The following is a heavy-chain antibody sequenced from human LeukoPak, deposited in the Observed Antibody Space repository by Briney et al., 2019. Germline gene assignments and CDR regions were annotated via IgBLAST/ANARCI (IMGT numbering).Heavy chain of an antibody. D-gene: IGHD2-15*01. CDR2: IYYSGST. CDR1: GGSISSSSYY. CDR3: ARHALYCSGGSCTPRRWFDP. V-gene: IGHV4-39*01. Sequence: SETLSLTCTVSGGSISSSSYYWGWIRQPPGKGLEWIGSIYYSGSTYYNPSLKSRVTISVDTSKNQFSLKLSSVTSADTAVYYCARHALYCSGGSCTPRRWFDPWGQGTLVTVSS. J-gene: IGHJ5*02.